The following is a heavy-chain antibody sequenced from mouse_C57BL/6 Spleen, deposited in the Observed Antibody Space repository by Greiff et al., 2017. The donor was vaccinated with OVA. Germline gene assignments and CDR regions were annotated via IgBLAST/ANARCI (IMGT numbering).Heavy chain of an antibody. CDR2: IWSGGGT. CDR1: GFSLTSYG. J-gene: IGHJ4*01. D-gene: IGHD1-1*01. Sequence: VHLVESGPGLVQPSQSLSITCTASGFSLTSYGVHWVRQSPGKGLEWLGVIWSGGGTDYNAAFISRLSSSKDNSESQVFFKMNSLQAEDTAIDYGARRGAVVAVYYAMDYWGQGTSVTVSS. CDR3: ARRGAVVAVYYAMDY. V-gene: IGHV2-2*01.